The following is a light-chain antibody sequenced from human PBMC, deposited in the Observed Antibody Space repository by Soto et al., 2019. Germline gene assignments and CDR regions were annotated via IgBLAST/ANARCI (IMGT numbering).Light chain of an antibody. Sequence: QSALTQPASVSGSPGQSITISCTGTSSDVGGYNYVSWYQQHPGKAPKLMIYDVSNRPSGVSNRFSGYKSGNTASLTISGLQAEDEADYSCSSYTSSTTFLYALGTGTKLTV. V-gene: IGLV2-14*01. J-gene: IGLJ1*01. CDR3: SSYTSSTTFLYA. CDR1: SSDVGGYNY. CDR2: DVS.